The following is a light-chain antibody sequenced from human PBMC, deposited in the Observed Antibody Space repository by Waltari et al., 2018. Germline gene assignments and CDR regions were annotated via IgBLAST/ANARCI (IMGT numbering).Light chain of an antibody. CDR1: RSDIGAYNF. Sequence: QSVLTQPAPVSGSPGQSITISCTGTRSDIGAYNFVPWFQQLPGHAPRLLISEATKRPSGVSYRFSGSKSGNTASLSISDLQAEDEADYYCCSYVGGSRVLFGGGTKLTV. V-gene: IGLV2-23*01. CDR2: EAT. J-gene: IGLJ2*01. CDR3: CSYVGGSRVL.